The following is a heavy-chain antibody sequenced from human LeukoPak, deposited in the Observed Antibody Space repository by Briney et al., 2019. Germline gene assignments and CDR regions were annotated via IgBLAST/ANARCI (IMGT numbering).Heavy chain of an antibody. CDR3: ARFTRTYYDYVWGSYPPDY. V-gene: IGHV3-48*01. J-gene: IGHJ4*02. CDR1: GFTFSSYS. CDR2: ISSSSSTI. Sequence: GGSLRLSCAASGFTFSSYSMNWVRQAPGKGLEWVSYISSSSSTIYCADSVKGRFTISRDNAKNSLYLQMNSLRAEDTAVYYCARFTRTYYDYVWGSYPPDYWGQGTLVTVSS. D-gene: IGHD3-16*02.